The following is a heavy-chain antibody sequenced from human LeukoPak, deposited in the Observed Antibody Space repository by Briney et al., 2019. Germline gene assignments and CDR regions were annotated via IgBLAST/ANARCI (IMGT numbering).Heavy chain of an antibody. CDR2: IYYSGST. Sequence: SETLSLTCTVSGGSISSYYWTWIRQPPGKGLEWIGYIYYSGSTNYNPSLKSRVTISVDTSKNQFSLKLSSVTAADTAVYYCARGHDCSSTSCLYDYWGQGTLVTVSS. CDR3: ARGHDCSSTSCLYDY. J-gene: IGHJ4*02. V-gene: IGHV4-59*08. D-gene: IGHD2-2*01. CDR1: GGSISSYY.